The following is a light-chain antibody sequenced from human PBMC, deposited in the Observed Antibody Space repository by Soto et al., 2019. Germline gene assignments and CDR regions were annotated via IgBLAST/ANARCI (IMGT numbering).Light chain of an antibody. J-gene: IGLJ3*02. CDR2: SNN. V-gene: IGLV1-44*01. Sequence: QSVLTQPPSASGTPGQRVTISCSGGGSNIGSNTVHWYQQLPGTAPKLLIYSNNQRPSGVPDRFSGSKSATSASLAISGLQSEDEADYYCAAWDDSLNGWVFGGGTKLTVL. CDR3: AAWDDSLNGWV. CDR1: GSNIGSNT.